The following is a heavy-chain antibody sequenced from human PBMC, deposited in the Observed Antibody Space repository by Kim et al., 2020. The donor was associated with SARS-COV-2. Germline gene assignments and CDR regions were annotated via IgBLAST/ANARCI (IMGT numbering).Heavy chain of an antibody. V-gene: IGHV4-4*02. CDR1: GGSISSSNW. CDR2: IYHSGST. D-gene: IGHD2-15*01. Sequence: SETLSLTCAVSGGSISSSNWWSWVRQPPGKGLEWIGEIYHSGSTNYNPSLKSRVTISVDKSKNQFSLRLSSVTAADTAVYYCARGGIVVVVAATAYYYYGMDVWGKATTVTVSS. J-gene: IGHJ6*04. CDR3: ARGGIVVVVAATAYYYYGMDV.